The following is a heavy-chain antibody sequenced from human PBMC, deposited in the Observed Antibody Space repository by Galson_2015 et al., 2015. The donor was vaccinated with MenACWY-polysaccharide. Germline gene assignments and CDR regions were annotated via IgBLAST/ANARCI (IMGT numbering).Heavy chain of an antibody. J-gene: IGHJ4*02. CDR2: LSPTAGNT. D-gene: IGHD4/OR15-4a*01. CDR1: GLTFSSYG. CDR3: AKGAAHYGAENYYDY. Sequence: SLRLSCAGSGLTFSSYGMGWVRQAPGKGLEWVSGLSPTAGNTYYADSVRGRFTISRDNSKNTLYLQIDSLRAEDTALYYCAKGAAHYGAENYYDYWGKRPQVTVSS. V-gene: IGHV3-23*01.